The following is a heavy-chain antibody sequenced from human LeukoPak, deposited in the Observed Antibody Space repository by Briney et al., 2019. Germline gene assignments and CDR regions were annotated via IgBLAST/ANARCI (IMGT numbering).Heavy chain of an antibody. J-gene: IGHJ5*02. V-gene: IGHV1-69*05. D-gene: IGHD3-3*01. CDR3: ARGGITIFGVVIQNWFDP. CDR1: GGTFSSYA. CDR2: IIPIFGTA. Sequence: SVKVSCKASGGTFSSYAISWVRQAPGQGLEWMGRIIPIFGTANYAQKLQGRVTITTDESTSTAYMELSSLRSEDTAVYYCARGGITIFGVVIQNWFDPWGQGTLVTVSS.